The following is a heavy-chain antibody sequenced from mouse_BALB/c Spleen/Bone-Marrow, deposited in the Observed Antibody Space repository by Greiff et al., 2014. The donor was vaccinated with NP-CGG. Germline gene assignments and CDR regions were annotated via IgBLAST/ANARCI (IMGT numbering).Heavy chain of an antibody. CDR2: INPYNDGT. CDR1: GYTFTSYV. CDR3: AREDYYGPYFDY. D-gene: IGHD1-2*01. J-gene: IGHJ2*01. Sequence: EVKLQESGPELVKPGASVKMSCKASGYTFTSYVMHWVKQKPGQGLEWIGYINPYNDGTKYNEKFKGKATLTSDKSSNTAYMELSSLTSEDSAVYYCAREDYYGPYFDYWGRGTTLTVSS. V-gene: IGHV1-14*01.